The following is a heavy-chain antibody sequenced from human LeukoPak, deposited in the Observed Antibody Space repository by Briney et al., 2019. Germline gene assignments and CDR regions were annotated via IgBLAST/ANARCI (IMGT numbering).Heavy chain of an antibody. D-gene: IGHD3-16*01. V-gene: IGHV3-30*04. Sequence: GGSLRLSCVASGFTFSSYAMHWVRQAPGKGLEWVAVISYDGSNKYYADSVKGRFTISRDNSKNTLYLQMNSLRAEDTAVYYCARDRGGDGNWYFDLWGRGTLVTVSS. CDR3: ARDRGGDGNWYFDL. CDR2: ISYDGSNK. CDR1: GFTFSSYA. J-gene: IGHJ2*01.